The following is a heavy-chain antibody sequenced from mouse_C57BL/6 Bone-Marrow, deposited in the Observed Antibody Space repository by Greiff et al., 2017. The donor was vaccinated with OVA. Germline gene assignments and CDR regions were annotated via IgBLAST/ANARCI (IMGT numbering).Heavy chain of an antibody. CDR2: ISYDGSN. J-gene: IGHJ2*01. CDR1: GYSITSGYY. D-gene: IGHD2-4*01. CDR3: ARGGLRYYFDY. Sequence: EVQLVESGPGLVKPSQSLSLTCSVTGYSITSGYYWNWIRQFPGNKLEWMGYISYDGSNNYNPSLKNRISITRDTSKNQFFLKLNSVTTEDTATYYCARGGLRYYFDYWGQGTTLTVSS. V-gene: IGHV3-6*01.